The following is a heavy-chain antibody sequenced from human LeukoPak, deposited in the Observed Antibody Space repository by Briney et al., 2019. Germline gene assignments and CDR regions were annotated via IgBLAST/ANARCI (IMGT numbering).Heavy chain of an antibody. CDR2: MNPNSGNT. D-gene: IGHD1-26*01. Sequence: ASVKVSCKASGYTFTSYDINWVRQAAGQGLEWMGWMNPNSGNTGYAQKFQGRVTMTRSASVNTAYMELSSLTSDDTAVYYCARSSVGARRRIDYWGQGTLVTVSS. J-gene: IGHJ4*02. CDR1: GYTFTSYD. CDR3: ARSSVGARRRIDY. V-gene: IGHV1-8*01.